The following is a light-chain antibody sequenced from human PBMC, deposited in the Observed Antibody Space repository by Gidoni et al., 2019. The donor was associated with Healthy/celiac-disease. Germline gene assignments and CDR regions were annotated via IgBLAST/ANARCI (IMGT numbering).Light chain of an antibody. J-gene: IGKJ2*01. CDR2: KAS. CDR3: QQYNSYSPRYT. Sequence: DIQMTQSPSTLSASVGDRVTITCRASQSISSWFAWYQQKPGKAPKLLIYKASSLESGVPSRFSGSGSGTEFTLTISSLQPDDFATYYCQQYNSYSPRYTFGQGTKLEIK. V-gene: IGKV1-5*03. CDR1: QSISSW.